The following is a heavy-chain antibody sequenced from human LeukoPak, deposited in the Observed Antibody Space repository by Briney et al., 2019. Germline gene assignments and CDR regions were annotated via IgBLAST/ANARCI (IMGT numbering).Heavy chain of an antibody. J-gene: IGHJ6*03. V-gene: IGHV4-59*06. CDR3: ARAQKVGIFGVAYAYMDV. Sequence: SETLSLTCTVSGGSISSYYWSWIRQPPGEGLEWIGYIYYSGSTYYNPSLKSRVTISVDTSKNQFSLKLSSVTAADTAVYYCARAQKVGIFGVAYAYMDVWGKGTTVTVSS. CDR2: IYYSGST. CDR1: GGSISSYY. D-gene: IGHD3-3*01.